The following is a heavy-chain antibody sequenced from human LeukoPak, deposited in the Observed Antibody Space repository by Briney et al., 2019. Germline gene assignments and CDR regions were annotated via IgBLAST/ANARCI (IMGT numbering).Heavy chain of an antibody. CDR1: GCSIIRYF. Sequence: SESLSVTRTVSGCSIIRYFWSWLRPPPRKGLEGIGYIYYSGSTNYNPPLKSRFTIPVDTSNNQFALKLSYVTAADTAVYYCARHASVGWLAYYVDVWGKGTTVTVSS. J-gene: IGHJ6*03. CDR3: ARHASVGWLAYYVDV. V-gene: IGHV4-59*08. D-gene: IGHD5-24*01. CDR2: IYYSGST.